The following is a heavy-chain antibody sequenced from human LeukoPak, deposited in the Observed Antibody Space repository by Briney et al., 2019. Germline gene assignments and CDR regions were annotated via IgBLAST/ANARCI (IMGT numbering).Heavy chain of an antibody. J-gene: IGHJ4*02. D-gene: IGHD5-12*01. Sequence: GGSLRLSCAASGFTSSSFGMSWVRQAPGKGLEWVSAISSTGGTAYYADSVKGRFTISRDNSKNTLYLQMNSLRAEDTAVYYCASLGMVATWWVTTPFDYWGQGTLVTVSS. V-gene: IGHV3-23*01. CDR1: GFTSSSFG. CDR2: ISSTGGTA. CDR3: ASLGMVATWWVTTPFDY.